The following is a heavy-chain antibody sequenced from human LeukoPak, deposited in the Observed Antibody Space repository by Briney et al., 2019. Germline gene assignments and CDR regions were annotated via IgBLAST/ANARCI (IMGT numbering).Heavy chain of an antibody. CDR1: GGSISSYE. V-gene: IGHV4-59*01. Sequence: PSETLSLTCTVSGGSISSYEWNWIRQPPGKGLEWIGYIYYSGSTNYNPSLKSRVTISVDTSKNQFSLKLSSVTAADTAVYYCARVESRSSTSHQSYYYYGMDVWGQGTTVTVSS. J-gene: IGHJ6*02. CDR3: ARVESRSSTSHQSYYYYGMDV. D-gene: IGHD2-2*01. CDR2: IYYSGST.